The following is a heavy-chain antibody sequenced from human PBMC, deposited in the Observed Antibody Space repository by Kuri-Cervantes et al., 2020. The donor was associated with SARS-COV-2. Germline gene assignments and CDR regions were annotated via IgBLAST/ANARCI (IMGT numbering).Heavy chain of an antibody. J-gene: IGHJ6*03. CDR3: ARDLTGYYYYYMDV. D-gene: IGHD7-27*01. CDR2: IIPIFGIA. V-gene: IGHV1-69*13. Sequence: SVKVSCKVSGYILSELSIYWVRQAPGQGLEWMGGIIPIFGIANYAQKFQGRVTITADESTSTAYMELSSLRSEDTAVYYCARDLTGYYYYYMDVWGKGTTVTVSS. CDR1: GYILSELS.